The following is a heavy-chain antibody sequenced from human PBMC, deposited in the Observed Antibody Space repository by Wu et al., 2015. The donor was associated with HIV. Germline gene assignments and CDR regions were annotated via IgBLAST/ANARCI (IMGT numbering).Heavy chain of an antibody. D-gene: IGHD6-25*01. Sequence: QVQLVQSGAEVKKPGASVKVSCKVSGHTITELSMHWVRQAPGQRLEWMGLIYPPDGSTSYPQNFQGGVTMTRDTSTSTVYMELTSLRFEDTAIYYCTRGQRLIRGAFDIWGQGTTVIVSS. J-gene: IGHJ3*02. CDR2: IYPPDGST. CDR1: GHTITELS. V-gene: IGHV1-46*03. CDR3: TRGQRLIRGAFDI.